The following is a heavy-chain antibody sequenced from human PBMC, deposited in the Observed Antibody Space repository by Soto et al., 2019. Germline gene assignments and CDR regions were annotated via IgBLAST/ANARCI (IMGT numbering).Heavy chain of an antibody. Sequence: LSLTCTVSGGSISTRSSYWGWIRQPPGKGLEWIGSIYYSGSTNYNPSLKSRVTISIDTSKNQFSLKLSSVTAADTAVYYCARLIAVAGTFSFDYWGQGTLVTVSS. CDR2: IYYSGST. V-gene: IGHV4-39*07. CDR1: GGSISTRSSY. D-gene: IGHD6-19*01. CDR3: ARLIAVAGTFSFDY. J-gene: IGHJ4*02.